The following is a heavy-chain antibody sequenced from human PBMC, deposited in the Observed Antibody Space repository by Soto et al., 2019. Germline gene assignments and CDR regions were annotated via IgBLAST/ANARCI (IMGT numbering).Heavy chain of an antibody. CDR1: GYTFTSYD. CDR3: ARVYSSSWYARKNY. CDR2: MNPNSGNT. V-gene: IGHV1-8*01. J-gene: IGHJ4*02. D-gene: IGHD6-13*01. Sequence: VASVKVSFKASGYTFTSYDINWLRQATGQGLEWMGWMNPNSGNTGYAQKFQGRVTMTRNTSISTAYMELSSLRSEDTAVYYCARVYSSSWYARKNYWGQGTLVTVSS.